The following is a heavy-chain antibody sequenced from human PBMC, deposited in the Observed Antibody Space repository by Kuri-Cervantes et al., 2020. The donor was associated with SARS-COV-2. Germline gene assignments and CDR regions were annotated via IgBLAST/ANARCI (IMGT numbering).Heavy chain of an antibody. CDR2: ISAYNGNT. CDR3: ARNIVGATHFDY. J-gene: IGHJ4*02. V-gene: IGHV1-18*01. D-gene: IGHD1-26*01. CDR1: GYTFTSYG. Sequence: ASVKVSCKASGYTFTSYGISWVRQAPGQGLEWMGWISAYNGNTNYAQKLQGRVTMTTDKSTSTAYMELSSLRSEDTAMYYCARNIVGATHFDYWGQGTLVTVSS.